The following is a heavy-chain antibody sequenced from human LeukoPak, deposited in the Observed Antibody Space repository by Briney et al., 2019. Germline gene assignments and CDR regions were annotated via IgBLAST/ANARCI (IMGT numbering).Heavy chain of an antibody. CDR2: IYYSGST. CDR3: ARLTYDSSGYFDY. D-gene: IGHD3-22*01. J-gene: IGHJ4*02. V-gene: IGHV4-39*01. Sequence: PSETLSLTCTVSGGSISSYYWSWIRQPPGKGLEWIGSIYYSGSTYYNPSLKSRVTISVDTSKNQFSLKLSSVTAADTAVYYCARLTYDSSGYFDYWGQGTLVTVSS. CDR1: GGSISSYY.